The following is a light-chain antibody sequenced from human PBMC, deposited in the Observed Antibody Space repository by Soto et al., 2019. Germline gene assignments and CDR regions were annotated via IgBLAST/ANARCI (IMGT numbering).Light chain of an antibody. Sequence: ALTQPRSVSGSPGQSVTISCTGTSSDVGGYNYVSWYQQHPGKAPKLMIYDVSKRPSGVPDRFSGSKSGNTASLTISGLQAEDEADYYCCSYAGSYTPLYVFGTGTKLTVL. CDR2: DVS. CDR3: CSYAGSYTPLYV. CDR1: SSDVGGYNY. V-gene: IGLV2-11*01. J-gene: IGLJ1*01.